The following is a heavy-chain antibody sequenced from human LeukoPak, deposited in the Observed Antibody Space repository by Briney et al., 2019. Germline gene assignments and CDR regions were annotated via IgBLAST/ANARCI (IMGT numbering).Heavy chain of an antibody. Sequence: GGSLRLSCAASRFTFSSYSMNWVRQAPGKGLEWVSSISSSGSYIYYADSVKGRFTISRDNAKNSLYLQMNSLRADDTAVYYCARESTTVNYDYWGQGTLVTVSS. J-gene: IGHJ4*02. D-gene: IGHD4-11*01. CDR3: ARESTTVNYDY. V-gene: IGHV3-21*04. CDR1: RFTFSSYS. CDR2: ISSSGSYI.